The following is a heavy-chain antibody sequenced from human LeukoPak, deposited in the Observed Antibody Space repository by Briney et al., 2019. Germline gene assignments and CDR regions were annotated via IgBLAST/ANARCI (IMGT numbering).Heavy chain of an antibody. CDR2: INSDGSSI. V-gene: IGHV3-74*01. Sequence: GGSLRLSCAASGFTFSSHWMHWVRQAPGKGLVWVSRINSDGSSISYADSVKGRFTISRDNAKNTLYLQMNSLRAEDTAVYYCAIPRHDAFDIWGQGTMVTVSS. J-gene: IGHJ3*02. CDR1: GFTFSSHW. CDR3: AIPRHDAFDI.